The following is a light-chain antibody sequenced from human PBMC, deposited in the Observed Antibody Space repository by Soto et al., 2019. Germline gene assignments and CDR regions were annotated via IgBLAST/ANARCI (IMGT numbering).Light chain of an antibody. Sequence: EIVLTQSPGTLSLSPGERATLSCRASQSVSSNYLAWYQQKPGHAPRLLIYGASSRATGITDRFSGSGSGTDFTLTSSRLEPEDFVVYYCQQYGGSPSYTFGEGTMLEIQ. J-gene: IGKJ2*01. CDR1: QSVSSNY. V-gene: IGKV3-20*01. CDR2: GAS. CDR3: QQYGGSPSYT.